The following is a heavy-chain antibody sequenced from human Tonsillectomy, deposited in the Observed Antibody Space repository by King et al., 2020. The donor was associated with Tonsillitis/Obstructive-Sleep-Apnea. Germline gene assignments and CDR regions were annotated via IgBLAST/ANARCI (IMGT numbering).Heavy chain of an antibody. CDR2: INHSGST. J-gene: IGHJ5*02. D-gene: IGHD3-3*01. CDR3: ARNAYDFWSGYSNWFEP. V-gene: IGHV4-34*01. Sequence: VQLQQWGAGLLKPSETLSLTCAVYGGSFSGYYWSWIRQPPGKGLEWIGEINHSGSTNYNPSLKSRVTISVDTSKNQFSLKLSSVTAADTAVYYCARNAYDFWSGYSNWFEPWGQGTLVTVSS. CDR1: GGSFSGYY.